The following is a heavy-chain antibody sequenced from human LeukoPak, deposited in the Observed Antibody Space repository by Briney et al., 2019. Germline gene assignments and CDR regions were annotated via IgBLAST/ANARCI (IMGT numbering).Heavy chain of an antibody. Sequence: NPGGSLRLSCAASGFTFDDYAMHWVRQAPGKGLEWVSGISWNSGSIGYADSVKGRFTISRDNAKNSLYLQMNSLRAEDTALYYCAKDKAMAYYYGMDVWGQGTAVTVSS. CDR1: GFTFDDYA. CDR2: ISWNSGSI. D-gene: IGHD5-18*01. CDR3: AKDKAMAYYYGMDV. J-gene: IGHJ6*02. V-gene: IGHV3-9*01.